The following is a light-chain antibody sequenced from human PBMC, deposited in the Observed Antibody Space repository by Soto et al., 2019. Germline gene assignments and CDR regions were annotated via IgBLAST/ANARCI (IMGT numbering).Light chain of an antibody. CDR2: NTT. CDR1: SGSVSTSYY. CDR3: ALYVGSGTVV. Sequence: QTVVTQEPSFSVSPGGTVILTCGLTSGSVSTSYYPSWYQQSPGLAPRPLIYNTTTRSSGVPDRFSGSILGNKAALTITGAHSDDESDYLWALYVGSGTVVFGGGTKLTVL. J-gene: IGLJ2*01. V-gene: IGLV8-61*01.